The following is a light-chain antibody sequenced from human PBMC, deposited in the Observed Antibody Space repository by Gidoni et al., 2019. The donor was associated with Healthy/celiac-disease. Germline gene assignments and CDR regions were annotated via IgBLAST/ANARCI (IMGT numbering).Light chain of an antibody. CDR3: QQYYSTPYT. CDR2: WAS. J-gene: IGKJ2*01. V-gene: IGKV4-1*01. CDR1: QSVLYSSNNKNY. Sequence: DIVMTQSPDSLAVSLGDRATINCKSSQSVLYSSNNKNYLAWYQQKPGRPPKLLIYWASTRESGVPDRFSGSGSGTDFTLTISSLQAEDVAVYYCQQYYSTPYTFGQGTKLEIK.